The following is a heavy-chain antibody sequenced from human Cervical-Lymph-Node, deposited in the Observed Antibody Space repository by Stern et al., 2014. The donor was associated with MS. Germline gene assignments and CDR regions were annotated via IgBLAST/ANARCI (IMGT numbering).Heavy chain of an antibody. J-gene: IGHJ5*02. D-gene: IGHD3-3*01. V-gene: IGHV1-58*02. Sequence: QLVQSGPEVKKPGTSVKVSCKASGITFSHSAIQWLRQARGQRPEWIGGGVGFSGDVTYAPRCQERVTMTRDMSTSTVYMELRSLRSEDTAIYYCASERYTYYDDQRPPGGFDPWGQGTLVTVSS. CDR1: GITFSHSA. CDR2: GVGFSGDV. CDR3: ASERYTYYDDQRPPGGFDP.